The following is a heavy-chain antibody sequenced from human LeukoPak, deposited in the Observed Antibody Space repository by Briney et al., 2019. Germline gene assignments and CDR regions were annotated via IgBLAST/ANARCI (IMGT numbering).Heavy chain of an antibody. D-gene: IGHD1-26*01. J-gene: IGHJ5*02. CDR3: ARDNSVGDNAWWFDP. V-gene: IGHV1-2*02. Sequence: ASVKVSCKASAFTFTGYYFHWVRQAPGQGLEWMGWIDPNSGGTNYAQKFQGRVTMARDTSISTAYMELSSLRSEDTAIYYCARDNSVGDNAWWFDPWGQGTLVTVSS. CDR1: AFTFTGYY. CDR2: IDPNSGGT.